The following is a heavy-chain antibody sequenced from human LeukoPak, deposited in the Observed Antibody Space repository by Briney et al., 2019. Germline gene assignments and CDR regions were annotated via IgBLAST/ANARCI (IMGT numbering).Heavy chain of an antibody. CDR3: ASSYYGSGSYLDY. V-gene: IGHV3-48*03. J-gene: IGHJ4*02. D-gene: IGHD3-10*01. CDR2: ISDSGTTI. CDR1: GFTFSSYE. Sequence: PGGSLRLSCAASGFTFSSYEMNWVRQAPGKGLEWVSYISDSGTTIYYADSVKGRFTISRDNAKNSLYLQMNSLRAKDTAVYYCASSYYGSGSYLDYWGQGTLVTVSS.